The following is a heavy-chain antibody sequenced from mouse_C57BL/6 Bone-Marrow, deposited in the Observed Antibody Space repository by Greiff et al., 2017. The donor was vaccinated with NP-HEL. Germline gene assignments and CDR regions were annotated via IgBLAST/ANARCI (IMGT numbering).Heavy chain of an antibody. Sequence: EVKVVESEGGLVQPGSSMKLSCTASGFTFSDYYMAWVRQVLEKGLEWVANINYDGSSTCYLDSLKSRFIISRDNANNILYLEMSSLKSEDTATYYCAREGGLRRRTYAMDYWGQGTSVTVSS. CDR1: GFTFSDYY. CDR3: AREGGLRRRTYAMDY. J-gene: IGHJ4*01. V-gene: IGHV5-16*01. D-gene: IGHD2-4*01. CDR2: INYDGSST.